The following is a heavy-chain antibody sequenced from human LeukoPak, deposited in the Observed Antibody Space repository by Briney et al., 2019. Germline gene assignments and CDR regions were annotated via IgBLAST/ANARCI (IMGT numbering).Heavy chain of an antibody. J-gene: IGHJ6*03. V-gene: IGHV3-66*03. CDR3: ARDHMRGYIFMDV. CDR2: IYISGNT. CDR1: GFTLTTNY. D-gene: IGHD3-3*01. Sequence: GGSLRLSCAASGFTLTTNYMTWVRQAPGKGLEWVSVIYISGNTYYTDSVKGRFTISRDNSKNTLYLQMNSLRPEATAVYYCARDHMRGYIFMDVWGKGTTVTVSS.